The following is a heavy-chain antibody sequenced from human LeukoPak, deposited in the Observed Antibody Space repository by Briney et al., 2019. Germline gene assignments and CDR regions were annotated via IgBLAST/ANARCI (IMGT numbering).Heavy chain of an antibody. CDR3: AAIVVVPAASASWFDP. CDR2: IYHSGST. CDR1: GGSISSGGYS. J-gene: IGHJ5*02. Sequence: SQTLSLTCAVSGGSISSGGYSWSWIRQPPGKGLEWIGYIYHSGSTYCNPSLKSRVTISVDRSKNQFSLKLSSVTAADTAVYYCAAIVVVPAASASWFDPWGQGTLVTVSS. D-gene: IGHD2-2*01. V-gene: IGHV4-30-2*01.